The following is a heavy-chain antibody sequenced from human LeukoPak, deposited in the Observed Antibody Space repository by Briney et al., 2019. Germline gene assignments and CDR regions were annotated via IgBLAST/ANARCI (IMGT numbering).Heavy chain of an antibody. J-gene: IGHJ6*02. D-gene: IGHD2-8*01. V-gene: IGHV1-18*01. CDR1: GYTFNSYG. CDR3: ARDNGNYYYYAMDV. CDR2: ISAYNGNT. Sequence: ASVKVSFKASGYTFNSYGISWVRQAPGQGLEWMGWISAYNGNTNYAQKLQGRVTMTTDTSTNTAYMELRSLRSDDTAVYYCARDNGNYYYYAMDVWGQGTTVTVSS.